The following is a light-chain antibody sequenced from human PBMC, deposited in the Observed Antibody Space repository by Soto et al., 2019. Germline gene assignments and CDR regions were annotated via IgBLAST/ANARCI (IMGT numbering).Light chain of an antibody. CDR1: QSISTY. CDR2: DAS. Sequence: DIQMTQSPSSLSASVGNRVTITCGASQSISTYLNWYQKKPGKAPNLRIYDASRLQSGVPSRFSGSGGGTDFTLSISSVQPEDFATYFCQQSYMDPITFGQGTRLEI. CDR3: QQSYMDPIT. J-gene: IGKJ5*01. V-gene: IGKV1-39*01.